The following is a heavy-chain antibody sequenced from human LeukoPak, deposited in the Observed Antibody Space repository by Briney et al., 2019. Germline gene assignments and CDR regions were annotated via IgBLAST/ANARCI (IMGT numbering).Heavy chain of an antibody. CDR3: ATWAFYHNLDV. J-gene: IGHJ6*02. V-gene: IGHV3-43*02. Sequence: GGALRLSCAASGFTIGPYAMYWVRQGPGRVLEWVSVIKADGSGTLYADSVRGRFTTSRDNSKNSLYLQMNSLTSEDTALYYCATWAFYHNLDVWGQGTTVIVSS. CDR1: GFTIGPYA. CDR2: IKADGSGT. D-gene: IGHD2/OR15-2a*01.